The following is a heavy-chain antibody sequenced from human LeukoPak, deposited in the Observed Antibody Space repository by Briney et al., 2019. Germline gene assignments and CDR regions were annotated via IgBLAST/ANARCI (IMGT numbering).Heavy chain of an antibody. CDR3: ARDRYYYDSSGNYWLFDY. CDR1: GYSISSGYY. V-gene: IGHV4-38-2*02. D-gene: IGHD3-22*01. CDR2: ISHSGSP. J-gene: IGHJ4*02. Sequence: SETLSLTCTVSGYSISSGYYWGWIRQPPGKGLEWIGSISHSGSPYYNPSLKSRVTMSVDTSKNQFSLKLSSVTAADTALYYCARDRYYYDSSGNYWLFDYWGQGTLVTVSS.